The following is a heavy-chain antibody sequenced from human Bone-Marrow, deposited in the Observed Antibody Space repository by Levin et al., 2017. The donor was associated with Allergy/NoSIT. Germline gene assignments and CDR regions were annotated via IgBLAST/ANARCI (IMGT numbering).Heavy chain of an antibody. D-gene: IGHD6-13*01. CDR3: AKDQQPFAHYYGMEV. V-gene: IGHV3-30*18. CDR2: ISFDGSNK. J-gene: IGHJ6*02. Sequence: TGESLKISCAASGFSFSTFAMNWVRQAPGKGLEWVALISFDGSNKYYGDSVKGRFTISRDNSKNTVYVQINSLRAEDTAVYYCAKDQQPFAHYYGMEVWGHGTTVTVSS. CDR1: GFSFSTFA.